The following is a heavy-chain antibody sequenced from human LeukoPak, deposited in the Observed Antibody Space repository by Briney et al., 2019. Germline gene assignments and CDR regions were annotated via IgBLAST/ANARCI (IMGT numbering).Heavy chain of an antibody. J-gene: IGHJ4*02. Sequence: GGSLRLSCAASGFTFSSYAMHWVRQAPGKGLEWVAVISYDGSNKYYADSMKGRFTISRDNSKNTLYLQMNSLRAEDTAVYYCARDPGYYDSSGYSDYWGQGTLVTVSS. CDR1: GFTFSSYA. D-gene: IGHD3-22*01. CDR2: ISYDGSNK. CDR3: ARDPGYYDSSGYSDY. V-gene: IGHV3-30-3*01.